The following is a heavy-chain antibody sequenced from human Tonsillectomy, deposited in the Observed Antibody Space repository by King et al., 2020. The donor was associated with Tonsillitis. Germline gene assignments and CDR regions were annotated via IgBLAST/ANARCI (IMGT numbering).Heavy chain of an antibody. D-gene: IGHD2/OR15-2a*01. Sequence: VQLVESGGGLVQPGGSLRLSCAASGFTFSAYWMTWVRQTPGKGLKWLANIKEDGTRTFYADSVRGRFTISRDNRKNVLYLQMNNLRAEDAAVYFCARDENDAFYIYWGQGDLVTVSS. V-gene: IGHV3-7*03. J-gene: IGHJ4*02. CDR1: GFTFSAYW. CDR3: ARDENDAFYIY. CDR2: IKEDGTRT.